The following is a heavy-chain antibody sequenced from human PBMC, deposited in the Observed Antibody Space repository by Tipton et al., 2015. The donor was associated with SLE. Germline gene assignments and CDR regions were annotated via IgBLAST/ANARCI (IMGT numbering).Heavy chain of an antibody. V-gene: IGHV4-31*03. D-gene: IGHD6-6*01. CDR2: IYYSGGT. CDR3: ARHSVSDSSFDY. J-gene: IGHJ4*02. CDR1: GGSISSGGYY. Sequence: TLSLTCSVSGGSISSGGYYWSWIRQHPGKGLEWIGYIYYSGGTNYHPSLKSRVTISVDTSTNQFSLRLSSVTAADMAVYYCARHSVSDSSFDYWGQGPLVTVSS.